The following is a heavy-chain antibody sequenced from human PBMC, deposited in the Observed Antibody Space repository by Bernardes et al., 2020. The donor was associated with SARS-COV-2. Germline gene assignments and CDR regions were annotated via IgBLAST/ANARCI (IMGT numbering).Heavy chain of an antibody. CDR1: GFTFSSYS. CDR3: ARDIGYCRSGTCYPYYGMDV. V-gene: IGHV3-48*01. CDR2: ISSGGSSI. D-gene: IGHD2-15*01. Sequence: GGSLRLSCAASGFTFSSYSMNWVRQAPGKGLEWVSYISSGGSSIYYADSVKGRFTISRDNAENSLFLQMNSLRAEDTAVYSCARDIGYCRSGTCYPYYGMDVWGQGTTVTVSS. J-gene: IGHJ6*02.